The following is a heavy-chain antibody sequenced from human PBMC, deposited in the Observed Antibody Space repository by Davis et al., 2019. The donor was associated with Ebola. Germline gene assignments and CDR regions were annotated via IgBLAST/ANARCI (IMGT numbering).Heavy chain of an antibody. CDR2: INHSGRT. CDR3: ARGPGAIWFGEQLGGWFDP. J-gene: IGHJ5*02. V-gene: IGHV4-34*01. CDR1: GGSFSANY. D-gene: IGHD3-10*01. Sequence: MPSETLSLTCAAYGGSFSANYWSWIRQPPGKGLEWIGVINHSGRTHNNPSLKIRVTISVDTSKNQFSLKLSSLTAADTAVYYCARGPGAIWFGEQLGGWFDPWGQGTLVTVSS.